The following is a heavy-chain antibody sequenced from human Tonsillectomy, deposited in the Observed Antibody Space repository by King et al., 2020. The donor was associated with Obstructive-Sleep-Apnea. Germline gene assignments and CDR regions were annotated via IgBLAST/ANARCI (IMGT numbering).Heavy chain of an antibody. J-gene: IGHJ6*02. CDR2: ISSSSSYI. CDR3: AREYDILTGYYSPFGYYYYYGMDV. Sequence: VQLVESGGGLVKPGGSLRLSCAASGFTFSSYSMNWVRQAPGKGLEWVSSISSSSSYIYYADSVKGRFTISRDNAKNSLYLQMNSLRAEDTAVYYCAREYDILTGYYSPFGYYYYYGMDVWGQGTTVTVSS. CDR1: GFTFSSYS. D-gene: IGHD3-9*01. V-gene: IGHV3-21*01.